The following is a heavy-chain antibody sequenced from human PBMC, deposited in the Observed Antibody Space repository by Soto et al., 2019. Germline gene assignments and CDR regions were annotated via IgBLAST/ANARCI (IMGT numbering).Heavy chain of an antibody. J-gene: IGHJ4*02. Sequence: GGSLRLSCAASGFTVSSNYMSWVRQAPGKGLEWVSVIYSGGSTYYADSVKGRFTISRDNSKNTLYLQMTSLSAEDTAMYYCARDGDVNTGFGKDYWGQGTLVTVSS. CDR2: IYSGGST. V-gene: IGHV3-53*01. D-gene: IGHD3-16*01. CDR1: GFTVSSNY. CDR3: ARDGDVNTGFGKDY.